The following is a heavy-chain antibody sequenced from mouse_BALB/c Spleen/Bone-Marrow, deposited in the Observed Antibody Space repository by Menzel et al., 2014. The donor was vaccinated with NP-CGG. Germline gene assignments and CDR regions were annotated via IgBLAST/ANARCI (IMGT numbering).Heavy chain of an antibody. Sequence: EVQLQQSGAELVKPGASVKLSCTASGFNIKDTYMHWVKQRPEQGLEWIGRIDPANGNTKYDPKFQGKATITDTSSNTAYPQLSSLTSGDTAVYYCALLLRYYAMDYWGQGTSVTVSS. V-gene: IGHV14-3*02. CDR3: ALLLRYYAMDY. CDR2: IDPANGNT. D-gene: IGHD1-1*01. CDR1: GFNIKDTY. J-gene: IGHJ4*01.